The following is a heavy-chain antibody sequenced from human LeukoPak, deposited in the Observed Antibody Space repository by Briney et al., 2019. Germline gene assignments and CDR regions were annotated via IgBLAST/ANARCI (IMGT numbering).Heavy chain of an antibody. CDR2: ISYDGSNE. CDR3: ATPKDPITMIVVALDY. CDR1: GVTFSSYA. J-gene: IGHJ4*02. D-gene: IGHD3-22*01. V-gene: IGHV3-30-3*01. Sequence: QAGGSLRLSCAASGVTFSSYAMHWVRRAPGKGLEWVAVISYDGSNEYYADSVKGRFTISRDNSKNTLYLQMNSLRAEDTAVYYCATPKDPITMIVVALDYWGQGTLVTVSS.